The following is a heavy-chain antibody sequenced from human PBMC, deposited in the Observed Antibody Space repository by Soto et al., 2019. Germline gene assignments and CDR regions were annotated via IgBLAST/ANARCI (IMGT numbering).Heavy chain of an antibody. V-gene: IGHV1-18*01. CDR3: AREGLVLVPTTVNSDYYYYAMDV. Sequence: ASVKVSCKASGFTFRSYVFSWVRQAPGQGLEWMGWISAYYGNTYYAQKLQDRVTMTTDTSTSTAYMDLRSLRPEDTAVYYCAREGLVLVPTTVNSDYYYYAMDVWGQGTTVTVSS. J-gene: IGHJ6*02. CDR1: GFTFRSYV. CDR2: ISAYYGNT. D-gene: IGHD4-17*01.